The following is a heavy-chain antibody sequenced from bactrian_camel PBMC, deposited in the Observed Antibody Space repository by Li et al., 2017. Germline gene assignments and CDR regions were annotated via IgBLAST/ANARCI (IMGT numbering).Heavy chain of an antibody. J-gene: IGHJ4*01. V-gene: IGHV3S53*01. CDR1: GSIYRRYC. Sequence: HVQLVESGGGSVQAGGSLRLSCVASGSIYRRYCMGWFRQAPGKEREGVAMIDTDGNTNYGYSVKGRFTVSRDNANNILYLDLTDVKSEDTAMYYCIKGGYMPTATFPLGRGTQVTVS. CDR2: IDTDGNT. D-gene: IGHD4*01.